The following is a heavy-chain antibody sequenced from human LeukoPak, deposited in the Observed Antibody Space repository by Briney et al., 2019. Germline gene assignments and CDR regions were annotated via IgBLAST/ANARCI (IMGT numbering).Heavy chain of an antibody. V-gene: IGHV1-69*01. CDR3: TRGEDYVVEVTATTWTLFDY. Sequence: ASVKVSCEASGGTFSNLGISWVRQAPGHGLEWMGGIIPIFATATYAQKFQGRVTITADDSTSTAYMELRSLRSDDTAVYYCTRGEDYVVEVTATTWTLFDYWGQGTLVTVSS. CDR2: IIPIFATA. J-gene: IGHJ4*02. D-gene: IGHD2-15*01. CDR1: GGTFSNLG.